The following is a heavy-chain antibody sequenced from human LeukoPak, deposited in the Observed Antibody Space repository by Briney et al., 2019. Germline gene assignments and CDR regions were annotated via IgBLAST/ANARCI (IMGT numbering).Heavy chain of an antibody. CDR3: VRVRRNYYFDY. CDR1: GFTFSSYW. CDR2: INSDGSDT. D-gene: IGHD1-7*01. V-gene: IGHV3-74*01. J-gene: IGHJ4*02. Sequence: PGGSLRLSCAASGFTFSSYWMHWVRQAPGKGLVWVSRINSDGSDTTYADSVKGRFTISRDNAKNTLYLQMNSLRAEDTAVYYCVRVRRNYYFDYWGQGTLVTVSS.